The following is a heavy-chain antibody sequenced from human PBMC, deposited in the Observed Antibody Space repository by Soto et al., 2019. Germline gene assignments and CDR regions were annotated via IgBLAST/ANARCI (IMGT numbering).Heavy chain of an antibody. Sequence: SETLSHTCTVSGGSISNYYWSWIRQSPGKGLEWIGYLSNSGITNYNPSLESRVTISRDTSTNQFSLKLTSVTAADTAVYYCARSGYYYGSGSYYQPFDYWGQGTLVTVSS. V-gene: IGHV4-59*01. CDR3: ARSGYYYGSGSYYQPFDY. J-gene: IGHJ4*02. CDR2: LSNSGIT. CDR1: GGSISNYY. D-gene: IGHD3-10*01.